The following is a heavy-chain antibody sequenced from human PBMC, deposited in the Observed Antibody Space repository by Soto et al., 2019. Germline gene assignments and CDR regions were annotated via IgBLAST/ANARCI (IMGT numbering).Heavy chain of an antibody. CDR2: IYYSGST. Sequence: QVQLQESGPGLVKPSETLSLTCTVSGGSISSYYWSWIRQPPGKGLEWIGYIYYSGSTNYNPSLKNRVTHSVDTSKNQFSLKLSSVTAADTAVYYCARGYRSSWFDYWGQGTLVTVSS. CDR3: ARGYRSSWFDY. V-gene: IGHV4-59*01. CDR1: GGSISSYY. D-gene: IGHD6-13*01. J-gene: IGHJ4*02.